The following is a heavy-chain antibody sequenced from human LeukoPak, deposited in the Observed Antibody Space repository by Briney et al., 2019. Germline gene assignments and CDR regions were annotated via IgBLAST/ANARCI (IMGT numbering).Heavy chain of an antibody. J-gene: IGHJ4*02. V-gene: IGHV3-74*01. Sequence: GGSLRLSCAASGFTFSTYCMHWVRQAPGKGPMWVSRICPDGTVTNYADSVKARLIISRDNARNTVYLQMNSLRVEDTAVYYCVRDFRSADYWGQGSLVTVSS. CDR1: GFTFSTYC. CDR3: VRDFRSADY. CDR2: ICPDGTVT.